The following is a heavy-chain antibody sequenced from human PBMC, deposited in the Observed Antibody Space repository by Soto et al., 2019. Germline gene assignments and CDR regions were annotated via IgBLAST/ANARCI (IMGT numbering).Heavy chain of an antibody. J-gene: IGHJ4*02. CDR1: GFSLSTSGMC. CDR2: IDWDDDK. CDR3: ARTPMHYDFWSGNTFDY. V-gene: IGHV2-70*11. D-gene: IGHD3-3*01. Sequence: GSGPTLVNPTQTLTLTCTFSGFSLSTSGMCVSWIRQPPGKALEWLARIDWDDDKYYSTSLKTRLTISKDTSKNQVVLTMTNMDPVDTATYYCARTPMHYDFWSGNTFDYWGQGTLVTVSS.